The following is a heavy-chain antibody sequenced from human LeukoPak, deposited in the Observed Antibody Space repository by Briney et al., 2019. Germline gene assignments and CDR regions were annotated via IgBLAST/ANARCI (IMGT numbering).Heavy chain of an antibody. J-gene: IGHJ5*02. CDR2: INTNTGNP. D-gene: IGHD6-13*01. Sequence: GASVKVSCKASGYTFTSYAMNWVRQAPGRGLEWMGWINTNTGNPTYAQGFTGRFVFSLDTSVSTSYLQISSLKAEDTAVYYCARDWGSSWYPNWFDPWGQGTLVTVSS. CDR1: GYTFTSYA. CDR3: ARDWGSSWYPNWFDP. V-gene: IGHV7-4-1*02.